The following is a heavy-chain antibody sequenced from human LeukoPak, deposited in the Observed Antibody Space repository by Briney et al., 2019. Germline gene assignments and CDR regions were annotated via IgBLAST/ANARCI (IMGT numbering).Heavy chain of an antibody. CDR1: GFTFSSYG. V-gene: IGHV3-30*18. D-gene: IGHD4-17*01. Sequence: PGGSLRLSCAASGFTFSSYGMHWVRQAPGKGLEWVAVISYDGSNKYYADSVKGRFTISRDNSKNTLYLQMNSLRAEDTAVYYCAKGRGDYGDYVPFLDYWGQGTLVTVSS. CDR2: ISYDGSNK. J-gene: IGHJ4*02. CDR3: AKGRGDYGDYVPFLDY.